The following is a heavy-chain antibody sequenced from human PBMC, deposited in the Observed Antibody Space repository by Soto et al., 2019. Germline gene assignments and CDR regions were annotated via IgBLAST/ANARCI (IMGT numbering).Heavy chain of an antibody. Sequence: EVQLVESGGGLVKPGGSLRLSCAASGFTFSSYWMHWVRQAPGQGLVWVSRINSDGSSTSYAESVKGRFTISRDNAKNTLYLQMNSLRAEDTAVYYCVRTSLVVAAATREDYWGQGTLVTVSS. V-gene: IGHV3-74*01. CDR3: VRTSLVVAAATREDY. CDR1: GFTFSSYW. CDR2: INSDGSST. D-gene: IGHD2-15*01. J-gene: IGHJ4*02.